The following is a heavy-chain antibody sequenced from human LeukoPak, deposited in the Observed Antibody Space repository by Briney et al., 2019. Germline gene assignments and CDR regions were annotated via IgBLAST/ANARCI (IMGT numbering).Heavy chain of an antibody. CDR2: IYYSGST. D-gene: IGHD6-25*01. Sequence: SETLSLTCTVSGGSISSYYWSWIRQPPGKGLEWIGYIYYSGSTNYNPSLKSRVTISVDTSKNQFSLKLSSVTAADTAVYYCARQFSGYCFDYWGQGTLVTVSS. CDR3: ARQFSGYCFDY. CDR1: GGSISSYY. J-gene: IGHJ4*02. V-gene: IGHV4-59*08.